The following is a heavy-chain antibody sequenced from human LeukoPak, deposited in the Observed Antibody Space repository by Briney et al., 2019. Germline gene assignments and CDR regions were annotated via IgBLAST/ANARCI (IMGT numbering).Heavy chain of an antibody. J-gene: IGHJ5*02. Sequence: TLSLTCSVSGGSISSYYWSWIRQPPGKALEWLALIYWNDDKRYSPSLKSRLTITKDTSKNQVVLTMTNMDPVDTATYYCAHRKTSYYGSGSSPHNWFDPWGQGTLVTVSS. D-gene: IGHD3-10*01. V-gene: IGHV2-5*01. CDR3: AHRKTSYYGSGSSPHNWFDP. CDR1: GGSISSYYW. CDR2: IYWNDDK.